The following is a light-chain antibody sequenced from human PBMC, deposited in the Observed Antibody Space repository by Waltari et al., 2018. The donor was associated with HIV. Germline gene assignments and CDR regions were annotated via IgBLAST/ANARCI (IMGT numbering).Light chain of an antibody. CDR2: GAS. Sequence: EIVLTQSPGTLSLSPGERATLSCRASQSVISSYLAWYQQKPGQAPRLLIYGASSGATGIPARLSGSGSGTDFTLTISGLEPEDFAMYYCQQYGSSPWTFGQGTKVEIK. V-gene: IGKV3-20*01. CDR1: QSVISSY. J-gene: IGKJ1*01. CDR3: QQYGSSPWT.